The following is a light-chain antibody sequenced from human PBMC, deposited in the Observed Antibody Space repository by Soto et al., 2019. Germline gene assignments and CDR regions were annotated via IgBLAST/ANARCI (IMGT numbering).Light chain of an antibody. V-gene: IGKV3D-20*02. CDR1: QSVSSSY. Sequence: EIVMTQSPATLSLSPGERATLSCRASQSVSSSYLAWYQQKPGQAPRLLIYGASSRATGIPARFSGSGSGTDFTLTISSLEPEDFGVYYCQQRSNWPPVTFGGGTKVDIK. J-gene: IGKJ4*01. CDR3: QQRSNWPPVT. CDR2: GAS.